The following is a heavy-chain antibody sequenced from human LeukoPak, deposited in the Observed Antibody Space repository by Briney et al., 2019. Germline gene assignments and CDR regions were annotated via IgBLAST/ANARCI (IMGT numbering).Heavy chain of an antibody. Sequence: ASVKVSCKASGYTFTSYDINWVRQATGQGLEWMGWMNPNSGNTGYAQKFQGRVTMTRNTSISTAYMGLSSLRSEDTAVYYCARELAADFHFDYWGQGTLVTVSS. D-gene: IGHD1-1*01. V-gene: IGHV1-8*01. CDR2: MNPNSGNT. CDR3: ARELAADFHFDY. J-gene: IGHJ4*02. CDR1: GYTFTSYD.